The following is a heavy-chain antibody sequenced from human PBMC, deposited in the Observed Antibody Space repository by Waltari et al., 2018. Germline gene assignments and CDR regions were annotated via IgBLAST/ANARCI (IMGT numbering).Heavy chain of an antibody. J-gene: IGHJ4*02. V-gene: IGHV3-20*04. D-gene: IGHD3-22*01. Sequence: EVQLVESGGGVVRPGGSLRLSCAASGFTFDDYGLSWVRQAPGKGLEWVSGINWNGASTGNADSVKGRFTISRDNAKNSQYLQMNSLRAEDTALYYGARGPYYDSSGYYPDYWGQGTLVTVSS. CDR3: ARGPYYDSSGYYPDY. CDR1: GFTFDDYG. CDR2: INWNGAST.